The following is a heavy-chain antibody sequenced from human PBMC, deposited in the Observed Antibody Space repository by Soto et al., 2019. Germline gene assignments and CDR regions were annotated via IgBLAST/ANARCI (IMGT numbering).Heavy chain of an antibody. J-gene: IGHJ5*02. V-gene: IGHV4-34*01. CDR2: INHSGST. Sequence: PSETLSLTCSVSGGSVSRGGYYWSWIRQPPGKGLEWIGEINHSGSTNYNPSLKSRVTISVDTSKNQFSLKLSSVTAADTAVYYCAGCDIVVVPAASRSYNWFDPWGQGTLVTVSS. CDR3: AGCDIVVVPAASRSYNWFDP. CDR1: GGSVSRGGYY. D-gene: IGHD2-2*01.